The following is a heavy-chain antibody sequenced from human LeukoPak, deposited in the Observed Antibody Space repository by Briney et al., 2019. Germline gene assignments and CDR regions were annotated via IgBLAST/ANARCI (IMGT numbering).Heavy chain of an antibody. CDR1: GGSISSGDYY. V-gene: IGHV4-30-4*08. Sequence: SQTLSLTCTVSGGSISSGDYYWSWIRQPPGKGLEWIGYIYYSGSTYYNPSLKSRATISVDTSKNQFSLKLSSVTAADTAVYYCARINDYSNYGSDYWGQGTLVTVSS. CDR2: IYYSGST. D-gene: IGHD4-11*01. J-gene: IGHJ4*02. CDR3: ARINDYSNYGSDY.